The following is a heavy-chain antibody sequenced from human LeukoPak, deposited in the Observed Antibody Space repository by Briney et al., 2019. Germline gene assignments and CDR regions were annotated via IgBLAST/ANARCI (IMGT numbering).Heavy chain of an antibody. CDR3: ARDRPGRITFALNWFDP. Sequence: GASVKVSCKASGGTFSSYAISWVRQAPGQGLEWMGRIIPIFGTANYAQKFQGRVTITTDESTRTAYMELSSLRSEDTAVYYCARDRPGRITFALNWFDPWGQGTLVTVSS. CDR1: GGTFSSYA. D-gene: IGHD3-16*01. V-gene: IGHV1-69*05. CDR2: IIPIFGTA. J-gene: IGHJ5*02.